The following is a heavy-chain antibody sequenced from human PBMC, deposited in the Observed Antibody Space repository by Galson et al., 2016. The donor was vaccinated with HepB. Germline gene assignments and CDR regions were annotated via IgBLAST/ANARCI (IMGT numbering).Heavy chain of an antibody. D-gene: IGHD1-1*01. CDR2: FDPEDGEI. V-gene: IGHV1-24*01. CDR3: ATGASATLGDFDN. CDR1: GYRLDELS. Sequence: SVKVSCKVSGYRLDELSIHWVRQSPEKGLEWMGGFDPEDGEIIYPQKFQARVTMTEDTSTDTAYMELSSLTSQDTAVYYCATGASATLGDFDNWGQGTLVTVTS. J-gene: IGHJ4*02.